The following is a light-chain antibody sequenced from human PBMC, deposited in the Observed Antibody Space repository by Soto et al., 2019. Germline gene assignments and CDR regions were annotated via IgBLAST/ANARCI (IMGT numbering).Light chain of an antibody. CDR2: QDS. CDR1: KLGDKY. CDR3: QAWDSSTVV. Sequence: SYDLTQSPSVSVSPGQTASITCSGDKLGDKYACWYQQKPGQSPVLVIYQDSKRPSGIPERFSGSNSGNTATLTISGTQAMDEADYYCQAWDSSTVVFGTGTKVTVL. V-gene: IGLV3-1*01. J-gene: IGLJ1*01.